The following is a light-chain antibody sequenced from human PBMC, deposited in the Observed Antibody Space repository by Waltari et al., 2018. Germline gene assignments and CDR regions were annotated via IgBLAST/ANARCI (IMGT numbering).Light chain of an antibody. CDR2: GAS. V-gene: IGKV3-20*01. J-gene: IGKJ4*01. CDR3: QQYDISPLT. Sequence: EIVLTQSPGTLSLSPGERATLSCRASQTVRTTYLAWYQQKPVQAPTHLIYGASSRATGIPDRFSGRGSGTDFSLTISSLEPEDFAVYYCQQYDISPLTFGGGTKVEIK. CDR1: QTVRTTY.